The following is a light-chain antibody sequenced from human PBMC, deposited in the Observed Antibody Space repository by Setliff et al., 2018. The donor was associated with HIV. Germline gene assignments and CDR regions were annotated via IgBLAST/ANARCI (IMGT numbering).Light chain of an antibody. J-gene: IGLJ2*01. V-gene: IGLV2-14*03. Sequence: SVLTQPASVSGSPGQSITISCTGTSSDVGGYNYVSWYQQHPGKVPELLIYDVSKRPSGASNRFSGSKSGNSASLTISRLHPEDEADYYCSSYISSSTLVVFGGGTKVTVL. CDR3: SSYISSSTLVV. CDR2: DVS. CDR1: SSDVGGYNY.